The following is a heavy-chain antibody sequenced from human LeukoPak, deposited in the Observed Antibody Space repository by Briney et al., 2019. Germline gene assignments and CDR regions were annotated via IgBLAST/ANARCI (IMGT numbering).Heavy chain of an antibody. CDR1: GFAFSTYW. V-gene: IGHV3-7*01. CDR3: ASPVVSDY. Sequence: GGSLRLSCAASGFAFSTYWMSWVRQVPGKGLEWVANIKKDGGEQYYVDSVKGRFTISRDNAKSSLYLQMNSLRAEDTAVYYCASPVVSDYWGQGTLVTVSS. CDR2: IKKDGGEQ. D-gene: IGHD2-21*01. J-gene: IGHJ4*02.